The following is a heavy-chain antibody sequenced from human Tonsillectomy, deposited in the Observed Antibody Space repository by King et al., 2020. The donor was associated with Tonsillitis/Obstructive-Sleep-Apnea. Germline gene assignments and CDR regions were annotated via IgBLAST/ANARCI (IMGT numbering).Heavy chain of an antibody. CDR1: GFSFRNYE. D-gene: IGHD3-9*01. V-gene: IGHV3-48*03. CDR3: ARDLGSTDWFPGAFGI. CDR2: ISTTGTTI. Sequence: QLVQSGGDLVQPGGSLRLSCAASGFSFRNYEMNWVRQAPGKGPEWVSYISTTGTTIYYAGSVKGRFTISRDNAKNSLYLQMNSLRTEDTAVYYCARDLGSTDWFPGAFGIWGPGATGTVS. J-gene: IGHJ3*02.